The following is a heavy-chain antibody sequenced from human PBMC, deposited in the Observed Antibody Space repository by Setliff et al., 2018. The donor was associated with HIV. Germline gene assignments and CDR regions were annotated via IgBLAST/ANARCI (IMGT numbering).Heavy chain of an antibody. V-gene: IGHV4-39*01. Sequence: PSETLSLTCTVSGGSNSSSSYYWGWIRQPPGKGLQWIGSIYYRGSTYYNPSLKSRVTISVDTSKNQFSLKLRSVTAADTALYYCARGRYRSRWYASDHYYIDVWGKGTTVTVSS. CDR3: ARGRYRSRWYASDHYYIDV. D-gene: IGHD6-13*01. CDR2: IYYRGST. J-gene: IGHJ6*03. CDR1: GGSNSSSSYY.